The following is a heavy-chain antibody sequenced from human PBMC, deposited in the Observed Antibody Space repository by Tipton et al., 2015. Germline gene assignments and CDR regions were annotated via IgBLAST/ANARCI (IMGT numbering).Heavy chain of an antibody. J-gene: IGHJ4*02. D-gene: IGHD2-21*02. CDR2: LYFSGST. Sequence: TFSSYVMAWVRQPPGKGLEWIGSLYFSGSTYYNPSLKSRVTISIDRFKNQFSLKLSSVTAADTAVYYCASPSLPHDRGDYYFQSWGQGSLVTVSS. V-gene: IGHV4-39*01. CDR3: ASPSLPHDRGDYYFQS. CDR1: TFSSYV.